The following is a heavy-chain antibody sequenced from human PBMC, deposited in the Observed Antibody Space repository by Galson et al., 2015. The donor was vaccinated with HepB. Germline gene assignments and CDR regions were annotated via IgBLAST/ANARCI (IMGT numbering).Heavy chain of an antibody. CDR2: IVVGSGNT. V-gene: IGHV1-58*02. J-gene: IGHJ3*02. CDR3: AANRPNYDYVWGSYRPNDAFDI. CDR1: GFTFTSSA. Sequence: SVKVSCKASGFTFTSSAMQWVRQARGQRLEWIGWIVVGSGNTNYAQKFQERVTITRDMSTSTAYMELSSLRSEDTAVYYCAANRPNYDYVWGSYRPNDAFDIWGQGTMVTVSS. D-gene: IGHD3-16*02.